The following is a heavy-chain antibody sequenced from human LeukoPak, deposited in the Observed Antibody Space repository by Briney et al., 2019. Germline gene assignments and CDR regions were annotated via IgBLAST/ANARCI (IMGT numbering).Heavy chain of an antibody. V-gene: IGHV4-34*01. D-gene: IGHD3-22*01. Sequence: SETLSLTCAVYGGSFSGYYWSWIRQPPGKGLEWIGEINHSGSTNYNPSLKSRVTISVDTSKNQFSLKLSSVTAADTAVYYCARANLGGSGYYYYFDYWGQGTLVTVSS. J-gene: IGHJ4*02. CDR3: ARANLGGSGYYYYFDY. CDR2: INHSGST. CDR1: GGSFSGYY.